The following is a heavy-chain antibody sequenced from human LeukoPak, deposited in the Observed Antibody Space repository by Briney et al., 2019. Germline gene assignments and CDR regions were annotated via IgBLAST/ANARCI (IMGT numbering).Heavy chain of an antibody. CDR1: GFTFSSYT. CDR2: ISSSSIYK. D-gene: IGHD3-22*01. CDR3: ARVVWDSSGYYIDY. Sequence: GGSLRLSCGASGFTFSSYTMKWVRQAPGKGLEWVSSISSSSIYKYYADSVKGRFTISRDNARKSLYLQMNSLRVEDTAVYFCARVVWDSSGYYIDYWVQGSLVTVSS. V-gene: IGHV3-21*01. J-gene: IGHJ4*02.